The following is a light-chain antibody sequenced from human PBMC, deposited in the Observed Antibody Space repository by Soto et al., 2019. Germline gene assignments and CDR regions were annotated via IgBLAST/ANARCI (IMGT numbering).Light chain of an antibody. V-gene: IGKV3-15*01. CDR3: QQSNNWPWT. J-gene: IGKJ1*01. Sequence: EVLMTQSPATLSVSPGERATSSGRASQSVSGKLAWYQQKPGQAPRLLIYDASTRATGIPARFSGSGSGTEFTLTISSLQSEDFAVYYCQQSNNWPWTFGQGTKVDIK. CDR1: QSVSGK. CDR2: DAS.